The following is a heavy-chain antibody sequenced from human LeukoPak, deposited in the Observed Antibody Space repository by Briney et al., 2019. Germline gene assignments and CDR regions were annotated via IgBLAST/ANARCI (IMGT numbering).Heavy chain of an antibody. J-gene: IGHJ4*02. CDR1: GFTFDDYA. Sequence: GGSLRLSCAASGFTFDDYAMHWVRQAPGKGLEWVSGISWNSGSIGYVDSVKGRFTISRDNAKNSLYLQMNSLRAEDTAVYYCARDRGDYFDYWGQGTLVTVSS. V-gene: IGHV3-9*01. CDR3: ARDRGDYFDY. CDR2: ISWNSGSI.